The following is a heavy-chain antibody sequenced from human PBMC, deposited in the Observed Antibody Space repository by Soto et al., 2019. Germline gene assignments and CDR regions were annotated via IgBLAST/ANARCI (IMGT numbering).Heavy chain of an antibody. CDR3: AKRSSSSTFDY. D-gene: IGHD6-6*01. Sequence: EVQLLESGGGLVQPGESLRLSCAASGFTFSSYAMSWVRQAPGKGLEWVSVISGSDDSTYYADSVKGRFTISRDNSKNTLDLQMNSLRAEDTAVYYGAKRSSSSTFDYWGQGTLVSVSS. CDR1: GFTFSSYA. J-gene: IGHJ4*02. V-gene: IGHV3-23*01. CDR2: ISGSDDST.